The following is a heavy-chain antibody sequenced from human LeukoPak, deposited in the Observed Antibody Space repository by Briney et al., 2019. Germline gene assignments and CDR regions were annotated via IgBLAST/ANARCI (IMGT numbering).Heavy chain of an antibody. CDR1: GFIFSDYY. Sequence: GGSLRLSCAASGFIFSDYYMSWIRQAPGKGLEWVSYISSSGSTIYYADSVKGRFTISRDNAKNSLYLQMNSLRADDTAVYYCAREPSRYYYDSSGLDYWGQGTLVTVSS. D-gene: IGHD3-22*01. CDR3: AREPSRYYYDSSGLDY. CDR2: ISSSGSTI. J-gene: IGHJ4*02. V-gene: IGHV3-11*04.